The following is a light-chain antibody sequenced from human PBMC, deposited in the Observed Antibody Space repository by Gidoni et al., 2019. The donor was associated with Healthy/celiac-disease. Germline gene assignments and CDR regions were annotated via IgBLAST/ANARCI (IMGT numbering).Light chain of an antibody. CDR3: CSYAGSYTVV. V-gene: IGLV2-11*01. CDR1: SSDVGGYNY. Sequence: QSALPQPRSVSGSPGPAVTIPCTGTSSDVGGYNYVSWYQQHPGNAPKLQIYDVSKRPSGVPDRFSGSKSGNTASLTISGLQAEDEADYYCCSYAGSYTVVFGGGTKLTVL. J-gene: IGLJ2*01. CDR2: DVS.